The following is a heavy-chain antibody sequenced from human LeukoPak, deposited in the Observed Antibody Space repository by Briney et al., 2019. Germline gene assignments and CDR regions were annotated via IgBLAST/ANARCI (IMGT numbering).Heavy chain of an antibody. J-gene: IGHJ3*02. V-gene: IGHV3-49*03. Sequence: GGSLRLSCTASGFTVGDYAMSWFRQAPGKGLEWVGFIRSKAYGSTTEYAASVKDRFTISRDDCKSIAYLQMNSLKTEDTAVYYCTREPMYYYDSSGYPRRGGDAFDIWGQGTMVTVSS. CDR3: TREPMYYYDSSGYPRRGGDAFDI. D-gene: IGHD3-22*01. CDR1: GFTVGDYA. CDR2: IRSKAYGSTT.